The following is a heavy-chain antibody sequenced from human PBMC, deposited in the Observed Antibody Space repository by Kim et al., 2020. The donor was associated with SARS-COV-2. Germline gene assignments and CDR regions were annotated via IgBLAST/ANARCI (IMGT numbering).Heavy chain of an antibody. D-gene: IGHD3-10*01. J-gene: IGHJ5*02. CDR3: ARVRYYGSGSYYNEWWFDP. CDR1: GFTVSSNY. CDR2: IYSGGST. Sequence: GGSLRLSCAASGFTVSSNYMSWVRQAPGKGLEWVSVIYSGGSTYYADSVKGRFTISRDNSKNTLYLQMNSLRAEDTAVYYCARVRYYGSGSYYNEWWFDPWGQGTLVTVSS. V-gene: IGHV3-53*01.